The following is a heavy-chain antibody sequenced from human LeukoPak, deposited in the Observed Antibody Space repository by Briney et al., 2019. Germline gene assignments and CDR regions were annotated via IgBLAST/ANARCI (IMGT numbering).Heavy chain of an antibody. D-gene: IGHD1-26*01. J-gene: IGHJ3*02. Sequence: SETLSLTCTVSGGSISSYYWSWIRQPPGKGLEWIGYIYYSGSTNYNPSLKSRVTISVDTSKDQFSLKLSSVTAADTAVYYCARDVGGSLNAFDIWGQGTMVTVSS. V-gene: IGHV4-59*01. CDR1: GGSISSYY. CDR3: ARDVGGSLNAFDI. CDR2: IYYSGST.